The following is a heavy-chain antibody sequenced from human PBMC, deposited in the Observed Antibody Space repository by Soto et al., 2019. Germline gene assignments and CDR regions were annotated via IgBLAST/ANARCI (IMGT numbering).Heavy chain of an antibody. CDR1: GGTFSSYA. Sequence: SVKVSCKASGGTFSSYAISWVRQAPGQGLEWMGGIIPIFGTANYAQRFQGRVTITADESTSTAYMEPSSLRSEDTAVYYCVIQVVTAIDASHYGMDVWGQGTTVTVSS. V-gene: IGHV1-69*13. CDR3: VIQVVTAIDASHYGMDV. J-gene: IGHJ6*02. D-gene: IGHD2-21*02. CDR2: IIPIFGTA.